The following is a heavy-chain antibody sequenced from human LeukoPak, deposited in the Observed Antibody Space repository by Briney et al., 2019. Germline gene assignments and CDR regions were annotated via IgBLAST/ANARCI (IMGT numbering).Heavy chain of an antibody. CDR3: ARTTYYFSSGSLDGFDI. CDR1: GHSFTSYW. Sequence: GETLKISCQGSGHSFTSYWIGWVRQMPGKGLEWMGIIQPGDSNTRYSPSFQGQVTISADKTIRTAYLQWSTLKASDTATYYCARTTYYFSSGSLDGFDIWGQGTMVTVSS. CDR2: IQPGDSNT. D-gene: IGHD3-10*01. V-gene: IGHV5-51*01. J-gene: IGHJ3*02.